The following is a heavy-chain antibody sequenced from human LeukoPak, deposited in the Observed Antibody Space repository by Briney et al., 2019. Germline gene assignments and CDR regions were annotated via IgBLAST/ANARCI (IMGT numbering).Heavy chain of an antibody. V-gene: IGHV3-23*01. D-gene: IGHD3-3*01. J-gene: IGHJ4*02. CDR2: ISGSGGST. CDR3: AKNGLRFLEWLSSFDY. CDR1: GFTFSSYA. Sequence: GGSLRLSCAASGFTFSSYAMSWVRQAPGKGLEWVSAISGSGGSTYYTDSVKGRFTISRDNSKNTLYLQMNSLRAEDTAVYYCAKNGLRFLEWLSSFDYWGQGTLVTVSS.